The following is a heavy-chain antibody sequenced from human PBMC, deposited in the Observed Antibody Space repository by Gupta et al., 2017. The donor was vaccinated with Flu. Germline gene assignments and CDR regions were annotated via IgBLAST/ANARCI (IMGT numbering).Heavy chain of an antibody. D-gene: IGHD1-7*01. Sequence: QVQLQQWGAGLLKPSETLSLTCAVYGGSFSGYYWSWIRQPPGKGLEWIGEINHSGSTNYNPSLKSRVTISVDTSKNQFSLKLSSVTAADTAVYYCARGKSLTGTLVQPYYFDYRGQGTLVTVSS. CDR1: GGSFSGYY. J-gene: IGHJ4*02. CDR3: ARGKSLTGTLVQPYYFDY. V-gene: IGHV4-34*01. CDR2: INHSGST.